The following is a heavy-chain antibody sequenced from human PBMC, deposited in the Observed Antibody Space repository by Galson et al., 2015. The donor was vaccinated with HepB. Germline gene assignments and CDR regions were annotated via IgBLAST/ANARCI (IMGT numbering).Heavy chain of an antibody. V-gene: IGHV3-48*02. Sequence: SLRLSCAASGFTFSSYSMNWVRQAPGKGLEWVSYISSSSSTIYYADSVKGRFTISRDNAKNSLYLQMNSLRDEDTAVYYCARGRGYQLLSPLDYWGRGTLVTVSS. J-gene: IGHJ4*02. CDR3: ARGRGYQLLSPLDY. CDR2: ISSSSSTI. D-gene: IGHD2-2*01. CDR1: GFTFSSYS.